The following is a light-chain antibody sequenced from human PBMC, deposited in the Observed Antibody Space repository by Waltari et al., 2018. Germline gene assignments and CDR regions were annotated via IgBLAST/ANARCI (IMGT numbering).Light chain of an antibody. CDR3: SSYGGNNNIL. J-gene: IGLJ2*01. V-gene: IGLV2-8*01. CDR2: EVT. CDR1: SSDVGGFTS. Sequence: QSALTQPPSASGSPGQSVTISCTGTSSDVGGFTSVSWYQQHPGKAPKLIIFEVTKRPSGVPDRFSGSKSGNTASLTVSGLQSEDEADYYCSSYGGNNNILFGGGTKLSVL.